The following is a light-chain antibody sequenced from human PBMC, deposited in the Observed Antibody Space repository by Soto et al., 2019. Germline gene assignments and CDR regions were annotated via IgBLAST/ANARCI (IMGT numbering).Light chain of an antibody. CDR1: QSVTSY. CDR3: QQYSNWPWT. V-gene: IGKV3-15*01. Sequence: EIVMTQSPATLSVSPGEKATLSCRASQSVTSYLAWYQQTPGQAPRLLIQGASARATDVPARFSGSGSGTEFTLTISSLQSEGFAVYYCQQYSNWPWTFGQGTKVEI. J-gene: IGKJ1*01. CDR2: GAS.